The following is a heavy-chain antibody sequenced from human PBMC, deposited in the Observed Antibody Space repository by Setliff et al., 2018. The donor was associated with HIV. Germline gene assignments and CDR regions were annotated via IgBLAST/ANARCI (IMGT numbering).Heavy chain of an antibody. Sequence: SETLSLTCTVSGGSISSYYWSWIRQPPGKGLEWIGSIYYSGSTYYHPSLKSRVTISVDTSKNQFPLKLSSVTAADTAVYYCARDGFWSGYIDYWGQGTLVTVSS. D-gene: IGHD3-3*01. J-gene: IGHJ4*02. CDR2: IYYSGST. CDR1: GGSISSYY. CDR3: ARDGFWSGYIDY. V-gene: IGHV4-59*12.